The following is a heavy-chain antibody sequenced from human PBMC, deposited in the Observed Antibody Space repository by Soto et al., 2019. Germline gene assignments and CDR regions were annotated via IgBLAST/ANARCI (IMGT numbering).Heavy chain of an antibody. CDR3: ARDRPQSAFDI. CDR1: GGSISSYY. D-gene: IGHD6-6*01. V-gene: IGHV4-59*01. Sequence: SSETLSLTCTVSGGSISSYYWSWIRQPPGKGLEWIGYIYYSGSTNYNPSLKSRVTISVDTSKNQFSLKLSSVTAADTAVYYCARDRPQSAFDIWGQGTMVTVSS. CDR2: IYYSGST. J-gene: IGHJ3*02.